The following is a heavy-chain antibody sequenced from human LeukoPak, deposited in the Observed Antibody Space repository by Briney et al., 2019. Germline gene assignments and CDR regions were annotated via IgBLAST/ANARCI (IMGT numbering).Heavy chain of an antibody. Sequence: ASVKVSCKASGYTFTGYYMHWVRQAPGQGLEWMGWINPNSGGTNYAQKFLGRVTMTRDTSISTAYMELSRLRSDDTAVYYCARVYPLTTVTSFDYWGQGTLVTVSS. CDR3: ARVYPLTTVTSFDY. D-gene: IGHD4-17*01. J-gene: IGHJ4*02. CDR2: INPNSGGT. CDR1: GYTFTGYY. V-gene: IGHV1-2*02.